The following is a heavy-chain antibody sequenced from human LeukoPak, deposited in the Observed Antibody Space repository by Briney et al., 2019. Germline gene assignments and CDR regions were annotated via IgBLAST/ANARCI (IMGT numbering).Heavy chain of an antibody. D-gene: IGHD6-19*01. Sequence: GGSLRLSCAASGFTFSSYSMNWVRQAPGKGLEWVSSISSSSSYIYYAGSVKGRFTISRDNAKNSLYLQMNSLRAEDTAVYYCARDSGYSSGQDAFDIWGQGTMVTVSS. CDR3: ARDSGYSSGQDAFDI. CDR2: ISSSSSYI. V-gene: IGHV3-21*01. CDR1: GFTFSSYS. J-gene: IGHJ3*02.